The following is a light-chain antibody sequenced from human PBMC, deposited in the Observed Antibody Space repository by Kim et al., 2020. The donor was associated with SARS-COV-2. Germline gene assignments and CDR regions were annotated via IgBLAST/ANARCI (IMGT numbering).Light chain of an antibody. Sequence: SYELTQPPSVSVAPGKTARITCGGNNIGSKSVHWYQQKPGQAPVLVIYYDSDRPSGIPERFSGSNSGNTATLTISRVEAGDEADYYCQVWDSSSDQWVFGEGPQLTVL. CDR3: QVWDSSSDQWV. CDR1: NIGSKS. V-gene: IGLV3-21*04. CDR2: YDS. J-gene: IGLJ3*02.